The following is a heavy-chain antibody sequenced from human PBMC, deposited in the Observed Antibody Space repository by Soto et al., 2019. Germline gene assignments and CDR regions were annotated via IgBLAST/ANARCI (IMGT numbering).Heavy chain of an antibody. V-gene: IGHV3-74*01. CDR2: ISPDGSST. Sequence: EVQLVESGGGLVQPGGSLRLSCAASGFTVSPYWMHWVRQDPGKGLMWVSRISPDGSSTTYADPVRGRFTISRDTAENTLYLQRNSLRVEDTAVYYCAKDRVPYREYGRYFDLWGRGTLVTVSS. D-gene: IGHD4-4*01. J-gene: IGHJ2*01. CDR1: GFTVSPYW. CDR3: AKDRVPYREYGRYFDL.